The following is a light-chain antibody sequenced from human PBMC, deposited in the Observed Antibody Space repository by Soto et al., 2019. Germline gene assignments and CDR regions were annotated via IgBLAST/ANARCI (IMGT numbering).Light chain of an antibody. J-gene: IGKJ3*01. CDR2: GAS. Sequence: EVVLTQSPGTLSLSPGERATLYCRASQSVAANYLAWYQQKRGQAPRLLIYGASSRATGIPDRFSGSGSGTDFTLTISRLEHEDFSVYYCHQYGTAALTFGPGTKVDIK. V-gene: IGKV3-20*01. CDR1: QSVAANY. CDR3: HQYGTAALT.